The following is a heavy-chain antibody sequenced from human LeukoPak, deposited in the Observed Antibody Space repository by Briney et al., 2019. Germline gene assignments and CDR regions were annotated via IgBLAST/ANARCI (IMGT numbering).Heavy chain of an antibody. CDR2: ISGSGGST. CDR3: AKAKYDILTGYLY. J-gene: IGHJ4*02. V-gene: IGHV3-23*01. CDR1: GFTFGSYA. D-gene: IGHD3-9*01. Sequence: TGGSLRLSCAASGFTFGSYAMSWVRQAPVKGLEWVSAISGSGGSTYYADSVKGRFTISRDNSKNTLYLQMNSLRAEDTAVYYCAKAKYDILTGYLYWGQGTLVTVSS.